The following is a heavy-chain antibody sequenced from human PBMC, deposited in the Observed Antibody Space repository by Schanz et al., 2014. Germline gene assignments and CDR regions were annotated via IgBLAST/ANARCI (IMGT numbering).Heavy chain of an antibody. D-gene: IGHD3-10*01. Sequence: QVQLVQSGVEVKRPGASVRVSCKASGYTFNNHGISWVRQAPGQGLEWMGWINAHTGNTQYAQKFQGRVNMTRDTVTTTVHLELTRLRTDDTAIYYGARVHIATYHYNSPGAFDIWGRGTRVAVSS. CDR3: ARVHIATYHYNSPGAFDI. J-gene: IGHJ3*02. CDR1: GYTFNNHG. CDR2: INAHTGNT. V-gene: IGHV1-18*01.